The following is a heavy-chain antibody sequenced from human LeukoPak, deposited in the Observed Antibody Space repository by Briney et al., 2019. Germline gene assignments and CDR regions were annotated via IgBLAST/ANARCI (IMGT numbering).Heavy chain of an antibody. J-gene: IGHJ6*03. CDR3: AKDGVLLWFGGDYYMDV. V-gene: IGHV3-30*02. D-gene: IGHD3-10*01. CDR2: IQYDGSNK. CDR1: GFTFSSYG. Sequence: GGSLRLSCAASGFTFSSYGVHWVRQAPGKGLEWVAFIQYDGSNKYYADSVKGRFTISRDNSKNTLYLEMNSLRAEDTAVYYCAKDGVLLWFGGDYYMDVWGKGTTVTISS.